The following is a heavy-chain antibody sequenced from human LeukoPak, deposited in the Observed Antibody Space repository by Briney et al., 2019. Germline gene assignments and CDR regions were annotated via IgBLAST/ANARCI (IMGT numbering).Heavy chain of an antibody. D-gene: IGHD3-22*01. J-gene: IGHJ5*02. V-gene: IGHV1-58*02. CDR1: GFTFTSSA. Sequence: ASVKVSCKASGFTFTSSAMQWVRQARGQRLEWIGWIVVGSGNTNYAQKFQERVTITRDMSTSTAYMELSSLRSEDTAVYYCAAEGVYYYDSSGYQNWFDPWGQGTLVTVPS. CDR2: IVVGSGNT. CDR3: AAEGVYYYDSSGYQNWFDP.